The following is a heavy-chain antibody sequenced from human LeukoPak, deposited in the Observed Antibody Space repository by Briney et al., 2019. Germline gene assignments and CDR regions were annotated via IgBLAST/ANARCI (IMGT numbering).Heavy chain of an antibody. CDR1: GGSITGDPHY. Sequence: PSETLSLTCTVSGGSITGDPHYWTWIRQSAGEGLEWLGHVSASGRTTYNPSLKSRVAISVDTSKKKFFLRLDSVTAADTAVYYCARANYFDSTGCYHDYWGQGTLVTVSS. V-gene: IGHV4-61*09. CDR3: ARANYFDSTGCYHDY. CDR2: VSASGRT. D-gene: IGHD3-22*01. J-gene: IGHJ4*02.